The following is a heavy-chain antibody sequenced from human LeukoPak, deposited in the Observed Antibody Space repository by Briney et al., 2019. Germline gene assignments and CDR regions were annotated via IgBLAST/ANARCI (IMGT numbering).Heavy chain of an antibody. D-gene: IGHD1-1*01. J-gene: IGHJ6*03. CDR3: ARAGTGYYYYMDV. V-gene: IGHV4-59*01. Sequence: VYIYYCASTNYTPSLKSRVTISVETSKKEFSLKQSSVTAADTAVYYCARAGTGYYYYMDVWGKGTTVTVSS. CDR2: IYYCAST.